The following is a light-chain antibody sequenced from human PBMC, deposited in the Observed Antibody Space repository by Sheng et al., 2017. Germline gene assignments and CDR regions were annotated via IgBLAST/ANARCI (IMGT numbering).Light chain of an antibody. CDR1: SSDVGGYNY. Sequence: QSALTQPASVSGSPGQSITISCTGTSSDVGGYNYVSWYQQHPGKAPKLMIYDVSDRPSGVSDRFSGSKSGNTASLTISGLQAEDEADYYCSSYTSSYTVIFGGREQADRP. CDR2: DVS. CDR3: SSYTSSYTVI. V-gene: IGLV2-14*03. J-gene: IGLJ2*01.